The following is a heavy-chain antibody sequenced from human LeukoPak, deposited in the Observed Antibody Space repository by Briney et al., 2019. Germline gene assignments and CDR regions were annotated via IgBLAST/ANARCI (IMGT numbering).Heavy chain of an antibody. CDR1: GFTFDDYA. CDR2: ISDNGKRT. D-gene: IGHD2-2*01. J-gene: IGHJ4*02. Sequence: GGSLRLSCAASGFTFDDYAMHWFRQGPGKGLEWVSLISDNGKRTFYAESVKDRFTISRDNNKNLLFLQMNSLRVEDSAIYYCAKGNNTISFNFDYWGRGSLVIVSS. CDR3: AKGNNTISFNFDY. V-gene: IGHV3-43*02.